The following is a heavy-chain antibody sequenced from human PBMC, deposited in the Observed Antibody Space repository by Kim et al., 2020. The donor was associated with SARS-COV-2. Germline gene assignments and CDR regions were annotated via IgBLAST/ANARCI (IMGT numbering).Heavy chain of an antibody. CDR2: IYPDDSDT. V-gene: IGHV5-51*01. D-gene: IGHD2-2*01. J-gene: IGHJ3*01. CDR3: ARRVVPAARMDAFDV. Sequence: GASLKISCKGSGYSFPTYWIGWVRQMPGKGLEWMGIIYPDDSDTTYSPSLQGQVTISADKSINTAYLQWSSLKASDTAMYYCARRVVPAARMDAFDVWGQGTMVSVSS. CDR1: GYSFPTYW.